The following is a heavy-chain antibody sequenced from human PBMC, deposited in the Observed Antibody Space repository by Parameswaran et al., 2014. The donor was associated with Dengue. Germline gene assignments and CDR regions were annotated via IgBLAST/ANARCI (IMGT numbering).Heavy chain of an antibody. CDR2: INHSGST. CDR3: ARGHIYDYCSSTSCYPLGYYGMDV. D-gene: IGHD2-2*01. V-gene: IGHV4-34*01. J-gene: IGHJ6*02. Sequence: PGKGLEWIGEINHSGSTNYNPSLKSRVTISVDTSKNQFSLKLSSVTAADTAVYYCARGHIYDYCSSTSCYPLGYYGMDVWGQGTTVTVSS.